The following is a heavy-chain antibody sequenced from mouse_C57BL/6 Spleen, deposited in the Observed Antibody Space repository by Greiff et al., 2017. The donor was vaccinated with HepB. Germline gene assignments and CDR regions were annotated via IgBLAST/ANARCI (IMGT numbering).Heavy chain of an antibody. CDR1: GYTFTSYW. Sequence: VQLQQSGAELVKPGASVKLSCKASGYTFTSYWMHWVKQRPGRGLEWIGRIDPNSGGTKYNEKFKSKATLTVDKPSSTAYMQLSSLTSEDSSVYYCAKDYTNPYWYFDVWGTGTTVTVSS. CDR3: AKDYTNPYWYFDV. J-gene: IGHJ1*03. D-gene: IGHD2-5*01. V-gene: IGHV1-72*01. CDR2: IDPNSGGT.